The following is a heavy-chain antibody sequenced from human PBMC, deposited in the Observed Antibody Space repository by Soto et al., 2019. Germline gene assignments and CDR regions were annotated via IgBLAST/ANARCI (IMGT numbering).Heavy chain of an antibody. CDR3: ARGGDIVVVVAAAHGNFDY. Sequence: QVQLVQSGAEVKKPGASVKVSCKASGYTFTSYAMHWVRQAPGQRLEWMGWINAGNGNTKYSQKFQGRVTITRDTSASTAYMELSSLRSEDTAVYYCARGGDIVVVVAAAHGNFDYRGQGTLVTVSS. CDR1: GYTFTSYA. V-gene: IGHV1-3*01. CDR2: INAGNGNT. J-gene: IGHJ4*02. D-gene: IGHD2-15*01.